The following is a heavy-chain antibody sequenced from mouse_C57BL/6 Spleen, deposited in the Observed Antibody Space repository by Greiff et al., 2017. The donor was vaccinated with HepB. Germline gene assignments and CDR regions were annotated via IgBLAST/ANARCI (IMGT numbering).Heavy chain of an antibody. D-gene: IGHD1-1*01. CDR2: IRSKSSNYAT. V-gene: IGHV10-3*01. CDR1: GFTFNTYA. J-gene: IGHJ1*03. Sequence: EVKVVESGGGLVQPKGSLKLSCAASGFTFNTYAMHWVRQAPGKGLEWVARIRSKSSNYATYYADSVKDRFTISRDDSQSMLYLKMNNLKTEDTAMYYCVREIYGSSYSYWYFDVWGTGTTVTVSS. CDR3: VREIYGSSYSYWYFDV.